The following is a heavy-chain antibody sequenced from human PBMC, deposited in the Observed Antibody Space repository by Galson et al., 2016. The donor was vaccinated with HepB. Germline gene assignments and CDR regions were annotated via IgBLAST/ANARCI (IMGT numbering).Heavy chain of an antibody. J-gene: IGHJ4*02. Sequence: SLRLSCAASGFTLSNYWMHWVRQAPGKGLEWVGRIKRKTDGGTTDYAAPVKGRFIISRDDSKNTLYLQMNSLKTEDTAVYYCTTDGLLRYFDWLSSASDYWGQGTLVTVSS. V-gene: IGHV3-15*07. CDR2: IKRKTDGGTT. D-gene: IGHD3-9*01. CDR1: GFTLSNYW. CDR3: TTDGLLRYFDWLSSASDY.